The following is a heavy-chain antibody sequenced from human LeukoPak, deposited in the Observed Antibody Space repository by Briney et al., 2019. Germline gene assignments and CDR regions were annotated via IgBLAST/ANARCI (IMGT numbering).Heavy chain of an antibody. CDR1: GGSISSGSYY. D-gene: IGHD6-19*01. V-gene: IGHV4-61*02. CDR2: IYTSGST. J-gene: IGHJ4*02. Sequence: PSETLSLTCTVSGGSISSGSYYWSWIRQPAGKGLEWIGRIYTSGSTNYNPSLKSRVTISVDTSKNQFSLKVSSVTAADTAVYYCATDFGDSSGWYRFWGQGTLVTVSS. CDR3: ATDFGDSSGWYRF.